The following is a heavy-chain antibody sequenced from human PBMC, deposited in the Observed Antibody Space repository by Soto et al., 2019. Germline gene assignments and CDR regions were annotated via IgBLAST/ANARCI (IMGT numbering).Heavy chain of an antibody. J-gene: IGHJ5*02. Sequence: QLQLQESGPGLVKPSETLSLTCTVSGGSISSSSYYWGWIRQPPGKGLEWIGSIYYSGSTYYNPSRKSRVTISVDTSKNQFSLKLSSVTAADTAVYYCARIRTHYDILTGYYRGYNWFDPWGQGTLVTVSS. CDR3: ARIRTHYDILTGYYRGYNWFDP. CDR2: IYYSGST. V-gene: IGHV4-39*01. D-gene: IGHD3-9*01. CDR1: GGSISSSSYY.